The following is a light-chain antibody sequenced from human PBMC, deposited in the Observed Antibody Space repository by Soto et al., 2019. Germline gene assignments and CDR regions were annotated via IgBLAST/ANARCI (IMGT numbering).Light chain of an antibody. CDR2: ATS. V-gene: IGKV1-27*01. J-gene: IGKJ1*01. Sequence: DIQMTQSPSSLSACVGDRVTITCRASQGIGYSLAWYQQKPGRVPKLLIYATSALQSGVPSRFSGGGSGTDFTLTIDILQPEDIATYYCQKYDRVPGTFGQGTKV. CDR1: QGIGYS. CDR3: QKYDRVPGT.